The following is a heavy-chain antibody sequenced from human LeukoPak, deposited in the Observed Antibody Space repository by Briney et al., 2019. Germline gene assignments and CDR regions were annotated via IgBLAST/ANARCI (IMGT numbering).Heavy chain of an antibody. D-gene: IGHD1-26*01. V-gene: IGHV4-38-2*02. CDR3: ARGRRRYSGSSNFDY. CDR1: GYSISSGYY. CDR2: IYHSGST. J-gene: IGHJ4*02. Sequence: SETLSLTCTVSGYSISSGYYWGWIRQPPGKGLEWIGSIYHSGSTYYNPSLKSRVTISVDTSKNQFSLKLSSVTAADTAVYYCARGRRRYSGSSNFDYWGQGTLVTVSS.